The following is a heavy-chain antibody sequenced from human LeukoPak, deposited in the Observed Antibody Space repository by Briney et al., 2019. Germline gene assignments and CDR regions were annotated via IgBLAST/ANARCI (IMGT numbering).Heavy chain of an antibody. CDR2: IIPILGIA. D-gene: IGHD6-13*01. Sequence: SVKVSCKASGGTFSSYAISWVRQAPGQGLEWMGRIIPILGIANYAQKFQGRVTITADESTSTAYMELSSLRSEDTAVYYCARDDLAGYSRAYDYWGQGTLVTVSS. CDR3: ARDDLAGYSRAYDY. CDR1: GGTFSSYA. V-gene: IGHV1-69*04. J-gene: IGHJ4*02.